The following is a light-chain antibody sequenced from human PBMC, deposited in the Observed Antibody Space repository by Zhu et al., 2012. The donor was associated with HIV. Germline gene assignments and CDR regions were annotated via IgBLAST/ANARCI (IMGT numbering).Light chain of an antibody. CDR1: QSVSSNY. V-gene: IGKV3-20*01. CDR3: HQYDNSWT. Sequence: DTLACRASQSVSSNYVIWYQQKPGQAPRPLIYGASDRASGVPDRFSGSGSGTDFTLTISRLEPGDFAVYYCHQYDNSWTFGQGTKVEI. CDR2: GAS. J-gene: IGKJ1*01.